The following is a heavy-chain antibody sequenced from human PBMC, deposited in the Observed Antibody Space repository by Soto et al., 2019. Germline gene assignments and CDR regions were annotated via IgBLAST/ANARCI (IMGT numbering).Heavy chain of an antibody. J-gene: IGHJ4*02. D-gene: IGHD3-22*01. Sequence: QVQLVESGGGVVQPGRSLRLSCEASGFTFSSYGMHWVRQAPGKGLEWVAVIYDGSNKFYADSVKGRFTISRDNSKDTLYLQMNSLRAEDTAVYYCAKRNRYDSSGYGSADFWGQGTLVTVSS. CDR3: AKRNRYDSSGYGSADF. V-gene: IGHV3-30*18. CDR2: IYDGSNK. CDR1: GFTFSSYG.